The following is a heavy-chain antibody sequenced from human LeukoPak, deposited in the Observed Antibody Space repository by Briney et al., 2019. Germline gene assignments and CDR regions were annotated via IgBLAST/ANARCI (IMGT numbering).Heavy chain of an antibody. CDR1: GYTFTGYY. CDR3: ARVGQIGAVADF. D-gene: IGHD6-13*01. Sequence: ASVKVSCKASGYTFTGYYMHWVRQDPQHGLEWLGIINPRGGATDYSQKFQGRVTMTRDISTSTVYMELSGLRSDDTAVYYCARVGQIGAVADFWGQGTLVTVSS. V-gene: IGHV1-46*01. J-gene: IGHJ4*02. CDR2: INPRGGAT.